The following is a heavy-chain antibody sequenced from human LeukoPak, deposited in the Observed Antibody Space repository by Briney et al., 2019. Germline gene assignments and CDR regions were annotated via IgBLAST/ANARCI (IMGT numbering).Heavy chain of an antibody. D-gene: IGHD3-10*01. CDR2: IYYSGST. Sequence: SETLSLTCTVSGGSIGRYYWSWIRQPPGKGLEWIGYIYYSGSTNYNPSLKSRVTISVDTSKNQFSLKLSSVTAADTAVYYCARSREGIWFGELLSAPEADSMEFDPWGQGTLVTVSS. CDR1: GGSIGRYY. CDR3: ARSREGIWFGELLSAPEADSMEFDP. J-gene: IGHJ5*02. V-gene: IGHV4-59*08.